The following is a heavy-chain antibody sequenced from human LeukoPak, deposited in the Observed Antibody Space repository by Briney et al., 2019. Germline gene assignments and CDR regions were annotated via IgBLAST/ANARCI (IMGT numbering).Heavy chain of an antibody. V-gene: IGHV1-8*01. CDR1: RYTFTSCD. J-gene: IGHJ4*02. D-gene: IGHD6-19*01. CDR2: MNPNSGNT. CDR3: TRGSSGRRDN. Sequence: RASVKVSCKASRYTFTSCDINWVRQATGQGLEWMGWMNPNSGNTGYGQSFQGRITMTRDISIGTAYMELSNLTSEDTAIYYCTRGSSGRRDNWGQGTLVTVSA.